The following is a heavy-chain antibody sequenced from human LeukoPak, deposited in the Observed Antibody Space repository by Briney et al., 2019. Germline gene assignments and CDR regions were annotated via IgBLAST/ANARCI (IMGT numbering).Heavy chain of an antibody. V-gene: IGHV4-30-4*01. CDR2: IYYSGST. CDR3: ARVLRYFDWDRFDY. D-gene: IGHD3-9*01. Sequence: SETLSLTCTVSGGSISSGDYYWSWIRQPPGKGLEWIGYIYYSGSTYYNPSLKSRVTISVDTSKNQSSLKLSSVTAADTAVYYCARVLRYFDWDRFDYWGQGTLVTVSS. J-gene: IGHJ4*02. CDR1: GGSISSGDYY.